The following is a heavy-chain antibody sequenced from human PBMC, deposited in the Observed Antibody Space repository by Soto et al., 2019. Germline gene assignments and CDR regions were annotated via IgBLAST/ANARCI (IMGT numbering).Heavy chain of an antibody. D-gene: IGHD3-16*01. Sequence: PSETLSLTCTVSGASITYGAYSWSWIRQTPGKGLEWIGYINHLETTFYNPSFESRLTLSIERTKNQFSLNLKSMSAAARAVYFCARGGGFGSFGYWGRGILGTVCS. CDR2: INHLETT. J-gene: IGHJ4*02. CDR3: ARGGGFGSFGY. CDR1: GASITYGAYS. V-gene: IGHV4-30-2*01.